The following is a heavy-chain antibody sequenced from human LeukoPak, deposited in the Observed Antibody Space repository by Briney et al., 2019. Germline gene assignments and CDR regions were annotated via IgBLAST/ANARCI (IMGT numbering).Heavy chain of an antibody. J-gene: IGHJ6*03. D-gene: IGHD3-3*01. Sequence: PGGSLRLSCAASGFTVSSNYMSWVRQAPGKGLEWVSVIYSGGSTYYADSVKGRFTISRDNSKNTLYLQMNSLRAEDTAVYYCATGTIFGVVNLFSYMDVWGKGTTVTVSS. CDR1: GFTVSSNY. CDR2: IYSGGST. V-gene: IGHV3-53*01. CDR3: ATGTIFGVVNLFSYMDV.